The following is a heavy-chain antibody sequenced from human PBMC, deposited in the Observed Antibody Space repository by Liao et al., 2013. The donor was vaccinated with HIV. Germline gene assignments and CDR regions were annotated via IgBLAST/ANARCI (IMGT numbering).Heavy chain of an antibody. CDR2: MYHSGST. J-gene: IGHJ6*03. CDR3: ARAVALNYYYCMDV. Sequence: QLQLQESGSGLVKPSQTLSLTCAVSGGSISSGGNSWNWIRQPPGKGLEWIGYMYHSGSTFYNPSLQSRVTISVDRSKNQFSLKLNSVTAADTAVYYCARAVALNYYYCMDVWGKGTTVTVSS. CDR1: GGSISSGGNS. D-gene: IGHD5-12*01. V-gene: IGHV4-30-2*01.